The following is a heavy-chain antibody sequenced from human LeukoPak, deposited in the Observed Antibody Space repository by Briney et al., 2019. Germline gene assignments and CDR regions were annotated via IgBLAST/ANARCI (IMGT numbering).Heavy chain of an antibody. CDR2: ISAYNGNT. D-gene: IGHD1-26*01. CDR3: ARDLRSSGSYLLGY. CDR1: GYTFTSYG. J-gene: IGHJ4*02. V-gene: IGHV1-18*01. Sequence: ASVKVSCKASGYTFTSYGISWVRQAPGQGLEWMGWISAYNGNTNYAQKLQGRVTMTTDTSTSTAYMELRSLRSDDTAVYYCARDLRSSGSYLLGYWGQGTLVTVSS.